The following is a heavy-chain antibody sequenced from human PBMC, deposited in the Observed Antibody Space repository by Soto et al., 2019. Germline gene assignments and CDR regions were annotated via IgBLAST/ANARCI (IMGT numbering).Heavy chain of an antibody. Sequence: SVKVSCKASGGTFSSYSIIWVRQAPGQGLEWMGGIIPIFGTANYAQKFQGRVTITADESTSTAYMELSSLRSEDTAVYYCARDYYDSSGYITPRWFDPWGQGTLVTVSS. J-gene: IGHJ5*02. CDR3: ARDYYDSSGYITPRWFDP. V-gene: IGHV1-69*13. CDR1: GGTFSSYS. D-gene: IGHD3-22*01. CDR2: IIPIFGTA.